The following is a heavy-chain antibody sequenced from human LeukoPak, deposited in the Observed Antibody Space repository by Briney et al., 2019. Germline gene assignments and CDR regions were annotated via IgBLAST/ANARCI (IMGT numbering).Heavy chain of an antibody. CDR3: ARHSGYYYDSSGYHPPGDYYYYMDV. Sequence: GESLNIPFKASEYRLTSYWSAWVAQMHGKGLKWMAIIYPSDSDTGYSPSFQGQVTISADKSISTAYLQWSSLKTSDTAMYYCARHSGYYYDSSGYHPPGDYYYYMDVWGKGTTVTVSS. CDR1: EYRLTSYW. J-gene: IGHJ6*03. CDR2: IYPSDSDT. V-gene: IGHV5-51*01. D-gene: IGHD3-22*01.